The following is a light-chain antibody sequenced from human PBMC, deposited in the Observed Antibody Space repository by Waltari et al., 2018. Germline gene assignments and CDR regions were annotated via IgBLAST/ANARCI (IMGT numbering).Light chain of an antibody. J-gene: IGKJ1*01. Sequence: DIHMTQSPSSLSASVGDRVTITCRASDSITYVNWYQQKPGRAPRLLIYAASNLQTGVPSRFSGIGSGTHFTLTISSLQPDDLATYFCQQSSSVPRTFGQGTK. CDR2: AAS. V-gene: IGKV1-39*01. CDR1: DSITY. CDR3: QQSSSVPRT.